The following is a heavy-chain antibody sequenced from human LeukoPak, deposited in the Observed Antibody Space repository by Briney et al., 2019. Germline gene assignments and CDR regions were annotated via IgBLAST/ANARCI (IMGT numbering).Heavy chain of an antibody. Sequence: PGGSLRLSCAVPGLTCSDHHMDWVRQAPGKRLEWVGRIRNKGNSVSTEYAASVKGRFSISRDDSKYSVYLQMNSLKTEDTAVYYCTRYRVGATTGFDYWGQGTLVTVSS. CDR3: TRYRVGATTGFDY. D-gene: IGHD1-26*01. CDR2: IRNKGNSVST. J-gene: IGHJ4*02. CDR1: GLTCSDHH. V-gene: IGHV3-72*01.